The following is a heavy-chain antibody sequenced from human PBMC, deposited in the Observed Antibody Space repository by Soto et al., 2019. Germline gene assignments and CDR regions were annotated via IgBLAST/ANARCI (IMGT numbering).Heavy chain of an antibody. CDR3: AKDLKGHDDRSGYYLDFYYGMDV. CDR2: ISYDEVNK. CDR1: GFTFITYG. Sequence: WWSLRLSCASFGFTFITYGMHWGRQSPGKGLEGVAFISYDEVNKFYVDSVEGRFTISRDNSKNTLYLQMNNLRAEDTAVYYCAKDLKGHDDRSGYYLDFYYGMDVWGQGTTVTVSS. V-gene: IGHV3-30*18. D-gene: IGHD3-22*01. J-gene: IGHJ6*02.